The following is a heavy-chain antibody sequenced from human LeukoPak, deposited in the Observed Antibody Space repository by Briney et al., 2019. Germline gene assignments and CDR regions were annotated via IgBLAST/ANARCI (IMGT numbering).Heavy chain of an antibody. J-gene: IGHJ6*03. CDR3: ARDPRGLWFGELFYYYYYMDV. CDR2: ISSSGSTI. CDR1: GFTFSSYE. D-gene: IGHD3-10*01. V-gene: IGHV3-48*03. Sequence: HPGGSLRLSCAASGFTFSSYEMNWVRQAPGKGLEWVSYISSSGSTIYYADSVKGRFTISRDNAKNSLYLQMNSLRAEDTAVYYCARDPRGLWFGELFYYYYYMDVWGKGTTVTVSS.